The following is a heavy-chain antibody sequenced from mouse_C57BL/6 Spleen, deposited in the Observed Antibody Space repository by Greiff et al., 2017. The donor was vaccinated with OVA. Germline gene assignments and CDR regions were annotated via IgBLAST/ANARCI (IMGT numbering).Heavy chain of an antibody. J-gene: IGHJ4*01. CDR1: GFTFSSYA. CDR3: ARDLLLRYYAMDY. Sequence: LVKPGGSLKLSCAASGFTFSSYAMSWVRQTPEKRLEWVATISDGGSYTYYPDNVKGRFTISRDNAKNNLYLQMSHLKSEDTAMYYCARDLLLRYYAMDYWGQGTSVTVSS. CDR2: ISDGGSYT. V-gene: IGHV5-4*01. D-gene: IGHD1-1*01.